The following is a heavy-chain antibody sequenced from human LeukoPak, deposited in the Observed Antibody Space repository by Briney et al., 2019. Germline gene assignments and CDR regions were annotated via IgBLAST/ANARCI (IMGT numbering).Heavy chain of an antibody. J-gene: IGHJ4*02. Sequence: ASVKVSCKASGGTFTSYAISWVRQAPGQGLEWMGGIIPIFGTANYAQKFQGRVTITADESTSTAYMELSSLRSEDTAVYYCARDIEASGPFDCWGQGTLVTVSS. CDR2: IIPIFGTA. CDR3: ARDIEASGPFDC. D-gene: IGHD6-19*01. CDR1: GGTFTSYA. V-gene: IGHV1-69*13.